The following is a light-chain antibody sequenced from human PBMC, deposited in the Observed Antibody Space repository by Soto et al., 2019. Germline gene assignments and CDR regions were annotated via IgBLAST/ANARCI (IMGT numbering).Light chain of an antibody. Sequence: QSVLTQPASVSGSPGQSITISCTGTSSDVGSYNCVSWYQQHPGKAPRLMIYDVSNRPSGDSNRFSGSKSGNTASLTISGLQAEDEADYYCSSYTTSSTGVFGGGTKLTVL. J-gene: IGLJ3*02. CDR1: SSDVGSYNC. CDR3: SSYTTSSTGV. CDR2: DVS. V-gene: IGLV2-14*01.